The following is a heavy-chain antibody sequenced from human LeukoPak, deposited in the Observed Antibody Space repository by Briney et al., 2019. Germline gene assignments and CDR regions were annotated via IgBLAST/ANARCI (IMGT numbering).Heavy chain of an antibody. CDR3: ARGGYYGSGRYYFDS. V-gene: IGHV3-53*01. CDR2: IYSGGST. CDR1: GLTVSSNY. D-gene: IGHD3-3*01. Sequence: GGSLRLSCAASGLTVSSNYMSWVRQAPGKGLEWVSVIYSGGSTYYADSVKGRFTISRDNAKNTLHLQMNSLRAEDTAVYYCARGGYYGSGRYYFDSWGQGTLVTVSS. J-gene: IGHJ4*02.